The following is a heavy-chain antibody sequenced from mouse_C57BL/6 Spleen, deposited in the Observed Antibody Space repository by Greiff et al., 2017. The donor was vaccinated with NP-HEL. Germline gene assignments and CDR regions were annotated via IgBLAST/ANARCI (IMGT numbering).Heavy chain of an antibody. CDR3: ARGYYGSSPGYFDV. Sequence: VQLQQSGAELVRPGASVKLSCKASGYTFTDYYINWVKQRPGQGLEWIARIYPGSGNTYYNEKFKGKATLTAEKSSSTAYMQLSSLTSEDSAVYFCARGYYGSSPGYFDVWGTGTTVTVSS. V-gene: IGHV1-76*01. CDR2: IYPGSGNT. CDR1: GYTFTDYY. J-gene: IGHJ1*03. D-gene: IGHD1-1*01.